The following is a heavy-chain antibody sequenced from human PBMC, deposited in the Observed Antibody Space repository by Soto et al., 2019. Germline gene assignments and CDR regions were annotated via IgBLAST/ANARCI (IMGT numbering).Heavy chain of an antibody. CDR3: VIELAGLYGMHV. J-gene: IGHJ6*02. D-gene: IGHD6-25*01. CDR2: ISSSSSYI. CDR1: GVTFSRYS. Sequence: GGSLRLSCAASGVTFSRYSMNWVRQAPGKGLEWVSSISSSSSYIYYADSVKGRFTISRDNAKNSLYLQMNSLRAEDTAVYYFVIELAGLYGMHVWCPAPTVTVSS. V-gene: IGHV3-21*01.